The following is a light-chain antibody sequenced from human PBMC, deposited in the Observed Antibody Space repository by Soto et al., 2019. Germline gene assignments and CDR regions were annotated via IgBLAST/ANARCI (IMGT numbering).Light chain of an antibody. CDR2: GGS. Sequence: DIQMTQSPSTLSASVGDGVTITCRASQSISVYLAWYQQRPREAPKLLIYGGSSLESGVPSRFSGSGSGTEFTLTISSLQPTDFATYYCHQYATSSPTFGQGTKLEI. J-gene: IGKJ2*01. CDR3: HQYATSSPT. CDR1: QSISVY. V-gene: IGKV1-5*01.